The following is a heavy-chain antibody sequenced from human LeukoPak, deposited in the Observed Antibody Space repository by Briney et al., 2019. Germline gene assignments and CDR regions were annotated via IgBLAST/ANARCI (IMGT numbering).Heavy chain of an antibody. CDR1: GFTFSSYG. CDR2: ISYDGSNK. V-gene: IGHV3-30*18. J-gene: IGHJ3*02. Sequence: GGSLRLSCAASGFTFSSYGMHWVRQAPGKGLEWVAVISYDGSNKYYADSVKGRFTISRDNSKNTLYLQMNSLRAEDTAVYYCAKDNESSGVKDAFDIWGQGTMVTVSS. D-gene: IGHD3-22*01. CDR3: AKDNESSGVKDAFDI.